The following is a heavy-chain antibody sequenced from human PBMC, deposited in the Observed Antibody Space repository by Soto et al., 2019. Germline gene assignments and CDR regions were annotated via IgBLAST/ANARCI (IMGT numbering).Heavy chain of an antibody. J-gene: IGHJ3*01. Sequence: QVQRVQSGAEGKKPGSSVNVSCKASGGNFTNYAISWVRQSPAQGLQWMGGIIPIIDTTHYAQKLQGRVTISADRGRTTGYMELPGLPADDSATYFCSRAHRDRDAFSLWGQGTVVTVSS. V-gene: IGHV1-69*06. CDR3: SRAHRDRDAFSL. CDR1: GGNFTNYA. CDR2: IIPIIDTT.